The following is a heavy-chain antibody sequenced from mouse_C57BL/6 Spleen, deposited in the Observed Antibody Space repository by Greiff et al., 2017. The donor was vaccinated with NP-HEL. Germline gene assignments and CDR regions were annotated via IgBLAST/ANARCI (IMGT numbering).Heavy chain of an antibody. CDR3: ARKANYYGSSHWYFDV. D-gene: IGHD1-1*01. Sequence: QVQLKQSGPGLVQPSQSLSITCTVSGFSLTSYGVHWVRQSPGKGLEWLGVIWSGGSTDYNAAFISRLSTSKDNSKSQVFFKMNSLQADDTAIYYCARKANYYGSSHWYFDVWGTGTTVTVSS. J-gene: IGHJ1*03. V-gene: IGHV2-2*01. CDR1: GFSLTSYG. CDR2: IWSGGST.